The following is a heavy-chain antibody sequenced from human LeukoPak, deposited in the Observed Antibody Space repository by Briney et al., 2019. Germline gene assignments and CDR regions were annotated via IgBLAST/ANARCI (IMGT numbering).Heavy chain of an antibody. CDR3: ARDKLLLFDY. CDR2: ISYDGSNK. CDR1: GFTFSSYA. J-gene: IGHJ4*02. V-gene: IGHV3-30*01. Sequence: GGSLRLSCAASGFTFSSYAMHWVRQAPGKGLEWVAVISYDGSNKYYADSVKGRFTISRDNSKNTLYLQMNSLRAEDTAVYYCARDKLLLFDYWGQGTLVTVSS. D-gene: IGHD2-15*01.